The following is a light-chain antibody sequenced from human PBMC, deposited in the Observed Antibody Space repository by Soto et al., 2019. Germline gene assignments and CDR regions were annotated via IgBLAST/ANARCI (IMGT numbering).Light chain of an antibody. CDR3: QQADSFPIT. V-gene: IGKV1-12*01. CDR1: EDINSR. J-gene: IGKJ5*01. CDR2: AAF. Sequence: DIQMTQSPSSVSASVGDRVTISCRASEDINSRLAWYQQKPGNAPKLLIYAAFILQSGVPSRFSRYGSGAGFPLSIRNLPPGEFCPYYCQQADSFPITFGQGTRLEIK.